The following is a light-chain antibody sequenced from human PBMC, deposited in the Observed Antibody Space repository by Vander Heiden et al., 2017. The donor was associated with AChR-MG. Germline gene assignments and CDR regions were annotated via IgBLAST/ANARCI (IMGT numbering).Light chain of an antibody. CDR3: AEWDDRLKGAV. Sequence: QSALTQPPSAPGTPGQRVTISCSGSSANIGRNTVNWYQKFPGPDPKLRSLTNDQRPSGVPDRFAGYKSGTYDHLAISGLQSEDEATFYGAEWDDRLKGAVVGGGTKLTVL. CDR1: SANIGRNT. V-gene: IGLV1-44*01. J-gene: IGLJ2*01. CDR2: TND.